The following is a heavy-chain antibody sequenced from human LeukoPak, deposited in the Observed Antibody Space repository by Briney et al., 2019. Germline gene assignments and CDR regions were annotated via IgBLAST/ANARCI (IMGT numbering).Heavy chain of an antibody. CDR1: GGSISSYY. J-gene: IGHJ4*02. CDR2: IYYSGST. D-gene: IGHD1-26*01. CDR3: ARAAHSGSLAPFDY. V-gene: IGHV4-59*12. Sequence: KASETLSLTCTVSGGSISSYYWSWIRQPPGKGLEWIGYIYYSGSTNYNPSLKSRVTMSLDTSKNQFSLKLSSVTAADTAVYYCARAAHSGSLAPFDYWGQGTLVTVSS.